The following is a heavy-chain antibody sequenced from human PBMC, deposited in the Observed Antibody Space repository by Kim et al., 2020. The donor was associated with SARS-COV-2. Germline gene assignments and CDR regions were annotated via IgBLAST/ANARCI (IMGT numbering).Heavy chain of an antibody. D-gene: IGHD5-18*01. V-gene: IGHV1-18*01. J-gene: IGHJ4*02. CDR2: ISGYTGNT. CDR1: GYTFISYG. Sequence: ASVKVSCKASGYTFISYGISWVRQAPGQGLEWMGWISGYTGNTNYAKKFQGRVTMTTDTSTSTAYMELRSLRSDDTAVFYCTRDLNTDTTMVFFDYWGQGTLVTVSS. CDR3: TRDLNTDTTMVFFDY.